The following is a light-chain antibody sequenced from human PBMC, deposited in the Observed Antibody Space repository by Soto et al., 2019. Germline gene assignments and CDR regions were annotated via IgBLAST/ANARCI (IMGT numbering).Light chain of an antibody. CDR1: QSISSW. CDR3: QPDNSFSLS. Sequence: DIQMTQSPSTLSASVGDRVTITCRASQSISSWLAWYQQKPGKAPKLLIYKASSLESGVPSRFGGSGSGTEFTFTISSLQPDDVATYDCQPDNSFSLSFGRGTKLEI. V-gene: IGKV1-5*03. CDR2: KAS. J-gene: IGKJ2*01.